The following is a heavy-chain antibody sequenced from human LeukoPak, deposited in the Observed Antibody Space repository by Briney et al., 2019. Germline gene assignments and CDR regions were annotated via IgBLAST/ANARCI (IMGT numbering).Heavy chain of an antibody. Sequence: PSETLSLTCAVSGGSISSNNWWSWVRQPPGKGLEWIGEIYHSGNSNYNPSLKSRVTISVDTSKNQFSLKLSSVTAADTAVYYCARGFSLYGSGSIDWFDPWGQGTLVTVSS. CDR2: IYHSGNS. CDR1: GGSISSNNW. D-gene: IGHD3-10*01. CDR3: ARGFSLYGSGSIDWFDP. V-gene: IGHV4-4*02. J-gene: IGHJ5*02.